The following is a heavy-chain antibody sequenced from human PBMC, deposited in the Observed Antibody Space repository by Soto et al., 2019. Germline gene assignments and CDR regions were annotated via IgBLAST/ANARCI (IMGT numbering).Heavy chain of an antibody. V-gene: IGHV1-18*01. CDR3: ARGGTPIVY. Sequence: QVQLVQSGAEVKKPGASVKVSCKASGYTFTNFGICWVRQAPGQGLEWMGWISAYNGNTNYAQKFQGRVTMTTDTSSNTASMELRSPRSDDTAVYYCARGGTPIVYWGQGTLVPVSS. J-gene: IGHJ4*02. CDR1: GYTFTNFG. CDR2: ISAYNGNT. D-gene: IGHD3-16*01.